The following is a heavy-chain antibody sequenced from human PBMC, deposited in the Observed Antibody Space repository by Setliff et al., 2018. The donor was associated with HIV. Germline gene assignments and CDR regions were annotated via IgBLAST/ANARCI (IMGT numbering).Heavy chain of an antibody. CDR2: IYYTGST. D-gene: IGHD6-13*01. V-gene: IGHV4-34*01. CDR3: ATASSSSWFTYYYYMDV. Sequence: SETLSLTCAVYGGSFSGYYWSWIRQPPGKGLEWIGNIYYTGSTHHNPSLESRVATSVDTSKNQFSLKLSSVTAADTAVYYCATASSSSWFTYYYYMDVWGKGTTVTVSS. CDR1: GGSFSGYY. J-gene: IGHJ6*03.